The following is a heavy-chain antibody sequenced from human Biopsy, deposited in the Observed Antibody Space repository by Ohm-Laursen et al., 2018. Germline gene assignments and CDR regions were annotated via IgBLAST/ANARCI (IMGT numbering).Heavy chain of an antibody. J-gene: IGHJ4*02. CDR2: INQSGRT. D-gene: IGHD6-25*01. Sequence: SETLSLTCEVYGKTFSDYYWSWIRQPPGKGLEWIGQINQSGRTNYNPSLKSRVSISVDTSKNQFSLKLNSVTVADTAVYYCARHSAEKSGYDGDYFDYWGQGTLVTVSS. CDR1: GKTFSDYY. CDR3: ARHSAEKSGYDGDYFDY. V-gene: IGHV4-34*09.